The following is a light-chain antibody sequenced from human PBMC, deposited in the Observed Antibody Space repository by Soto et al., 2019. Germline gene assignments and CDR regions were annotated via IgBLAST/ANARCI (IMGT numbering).Light chain of an antibody. V-gene: IGLV2-11*01. Sequence: QSVLTQPRSVSGSPGQSVTISCTGTSSDVAFYNHVSWYQQHPGKAPKLLIYEVNNRPSGVSHRFSGSKSGNTASLTISGPQAEDEADYYCSSFASTHTYVFGTGPKVTVL. J-gene: IGLJ1*01. CDR2: EVN. CDR3: SSFASTHTYV. CDR1: SSDVAFYNH.